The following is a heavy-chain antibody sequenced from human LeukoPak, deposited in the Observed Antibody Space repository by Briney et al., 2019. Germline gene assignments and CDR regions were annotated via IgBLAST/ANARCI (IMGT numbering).Heavy chain of an antibody. D-gene: IGHD6-19*01. V-gene: IGHV3-15*01. Sequence: GGFLRLSCAASGFTFSNAWMSWVRQAPGKGLEWVGRIKSKTDGGTTDYAAPVKGRFTISRDDSKNTLYLQMNSLKTEDTAVYYCTTDWRLYSIGWRDYWGQGTLVTVSS. CDR3: TTDWRLYSIGWRDY. CDR2: IKSKTDGGTT. J-gene: IGHJ4*02. CDR1: GFTFSNAW.